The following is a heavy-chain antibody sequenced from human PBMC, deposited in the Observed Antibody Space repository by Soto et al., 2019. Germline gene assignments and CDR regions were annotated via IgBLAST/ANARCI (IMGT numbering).Heavy chain of an antibody. D-gene: IGHD1-26*01. CDR2: IYYSGST. CDR3: ARGNGWEFSKWFDP. CDR1: GVFIISGDYY. J-gene: IGHJ5*02. V-gene: IGHV4-30-4*01. Sequence: SLTCTVSGVFIISGDYYWSWIRQPPGKGLEWIEYIYYSGSTYYNPSLKSRVTISVDTSKNQFSLKLSSVTAADTAVYYCARGNGWEFSKWFDPWGQGSLVTVS.